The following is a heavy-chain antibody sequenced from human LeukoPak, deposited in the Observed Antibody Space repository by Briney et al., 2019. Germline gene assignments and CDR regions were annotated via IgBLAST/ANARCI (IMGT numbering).Heavy chain of an antibody. V-gene: IGHV1-8*01. CDR1: GSTFTSYD. J-gene: IGHJ1*01. CDR3: TRNTAGARFFQR. D-gene: IGHD3-3*01. CDR2: MNPNSGHT. Sequence: ASVKVSCKASGSTFTSYDINWVRQATGQRLEWMGWMNPNSGHTGYAQKFQGRVTMTRNTSVSTAYMELSSLTSEDTAVYYCTRNTAGARFFQRWGQGTLVTVSS.